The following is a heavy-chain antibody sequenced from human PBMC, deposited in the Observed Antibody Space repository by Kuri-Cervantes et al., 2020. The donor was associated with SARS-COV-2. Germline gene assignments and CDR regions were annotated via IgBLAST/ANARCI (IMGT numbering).Heavy chain of an antibody. D-gene: IGHD3-10*01. V-gene: IGHV3-48*03. CDR2: ISSSGSTI. Sequence: LSLTCAASGFTFSSYEMNWVRQAPGKGLEWVSYISSSGSTIYYADSVKGRFTTSRDNAKNSLYLQMNSLRAEDTAVYYCARDLGFGELWNYYYGMDVWGQGTTVTVSS. CDR3: ARDLGFGELWNYYYGMDV. CDR1: GFTFSSYE. J-gene: IGHJ6*01.